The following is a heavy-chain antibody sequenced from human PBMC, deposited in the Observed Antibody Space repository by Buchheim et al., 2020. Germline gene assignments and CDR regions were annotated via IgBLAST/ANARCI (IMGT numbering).Heavy chain of an antibody. D-gene: IGHD1-1*01. V-gene: IGHV3-23*01. Sequence: EVQLLESGGGLVQPGGSLRLSCAASGFTFSNYAMNWVRQAPGKGLEWVSAIGYSGDSTYYADSVKGRLTISRDNSKNTLFLQMNSLRAEDTAAYYCAKGGGNNNWYVWFDPWGQGTL. CDR2: IGYSGDST. CDR3: AKGGGNNNWYVWFDP. CDR1: GFTFSNYA. J-gene: IGHJ5*02.